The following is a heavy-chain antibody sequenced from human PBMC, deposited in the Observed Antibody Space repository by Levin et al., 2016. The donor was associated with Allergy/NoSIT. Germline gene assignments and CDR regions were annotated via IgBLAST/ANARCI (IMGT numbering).Heavy chain of an antibody. CDR2: INPKNGST. Sequence: ASVKVSCKASSDAVTGYGITWVRQAPGQGLVWLGWINPKNGSTKFAQTFQGRLSMTTDTSTNTVYMEIRSLRSDDTAVYYCASMNFDAFDIWGHGTMLTVS. V-gene: IGHV1-18*01. CDR1: SDAVTGYG. J-gene: IGHJ3*02. D-gene: IGHD1-7*01. CDR3: ASMNFDAFDI.